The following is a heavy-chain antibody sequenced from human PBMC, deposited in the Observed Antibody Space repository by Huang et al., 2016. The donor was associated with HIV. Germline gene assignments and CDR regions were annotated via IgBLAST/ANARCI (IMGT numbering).Heavy chain of an antibody. CDR3: ARERMMSWLDDHDAFDI. J-gene: IGHJ3*02. V-gene: IGHV4-34*01. CDR1: GGSFSGYY. D-gene: IGHD1-1*01. Sequence: QVQLQQWGAGLLKPSETLSLTCAVYGGSFSGYYWSWLRQSPGKGLEWIGEINHSGSTNYNPSLKSRLTRAVDTSKNQFSLKRSSVTAADTAVYYCARERMMSWLDDHDAFDIWGQGTMVTVSS. CDR2: INHSGST.